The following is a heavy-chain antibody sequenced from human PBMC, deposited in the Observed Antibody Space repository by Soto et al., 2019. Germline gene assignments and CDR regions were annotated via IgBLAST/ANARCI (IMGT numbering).Heavy chain of an antibody. CDR1: GFTFNTYS. CDR3: ARDGGTTVTGIWHFDS. J-gene: IGHJ4*02. V-gene: IGHV3-33*01. Sequence: QVQLEESGGGVVQPGRSLRLSCEASGFTFNTYSMHWVRQPPGKGLEWLAAIWYDGTQKYYADSVKGLFIISRDNSKKTLYLEMNSLRAEDTAVYYCARDGGTTVTGIWHFDSWGQGTLVTVSS. CDR2: IWYDGTQK. D-gene: IGHD4-17*01.